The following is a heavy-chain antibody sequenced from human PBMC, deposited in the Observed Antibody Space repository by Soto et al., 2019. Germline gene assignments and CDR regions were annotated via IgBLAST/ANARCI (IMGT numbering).Heavy chain of an antibody. Sequence: ALRLSCTASGFTFGDYAMSWFRQAPGKGLEWGGFIRSKAYGGTTEYAASVKGRFTISRDDSKSIAYLQMNIQKSEDTAVYYXTRDIFDDYWGQGTLVTVSS. V-gene: IGHV3-49*03. CDR3: TRDIFDDY. CDR2: IRSKAYGGTT. J-gene: IGHJ4*02. CDR1: GFTFGDYA.